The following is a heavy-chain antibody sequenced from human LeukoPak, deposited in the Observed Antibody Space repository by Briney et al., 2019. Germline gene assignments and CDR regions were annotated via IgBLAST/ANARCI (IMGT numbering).Heavy chain of an antibody. CDR2: ISYDGSNK. Sequence: GGSLRLSCAASGFTFSSYGMHWVRQAPGKGLEWVAVISYDGSNKYYADSVKGRFTISRDNSKNTLYLQMNSLRAEDTAVYYCAKDITTVTTGLLDYWGQGTLVTVSS. V-gene: IGHV3-30*18. J-gene: IGHJ4*02. CDR1: GFTFSSYG. D-gene: IGHD4-17*01. CDR3: AKDITTVTTGLLDY.